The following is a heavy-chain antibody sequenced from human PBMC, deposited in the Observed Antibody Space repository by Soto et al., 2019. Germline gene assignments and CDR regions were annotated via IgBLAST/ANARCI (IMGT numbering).Heavy chain of an antibody. CDR2: IYYTGKT. CDR1: GDYIHVGGYY. V-gene: IGHV4-30-4*01. Sequence: SETLSLTCSVSGDYIHVGGYYWTWIRQRPGKGLEWMGYIYYTGKTYYNPSLESRLTMSVDRPKNQFSLRLTSVTAADTAVYFCGRDLTSNANCIDPWGQGTLVTVSS. D-gene: IGHD2-2*01. CDR3: GRDLTSNANCIDP. J-gene: IGHJ5*02.